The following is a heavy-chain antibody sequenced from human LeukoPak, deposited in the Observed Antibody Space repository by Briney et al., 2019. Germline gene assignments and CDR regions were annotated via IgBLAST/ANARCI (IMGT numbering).Heavy chain of an antibody. D-gene: IGHD3-10*01. Sequence: GGSLRLSCAASGFTFSDYYMSWIRQAPGKGLEWVSYISSSGSTIYYADSVKGRFTISRDNAKNSLYLQMNSLRAEDTAVYYCASGRVRGVPGEYFQHWGQGTLVTVSS. J-gene: IGHJ1*01. CDR3: ASGRVRGVPGEYFQH. CDR1: GFTFSDYY. V-gene: IGHV3-11*04. CDR2: ISSSGSTI.